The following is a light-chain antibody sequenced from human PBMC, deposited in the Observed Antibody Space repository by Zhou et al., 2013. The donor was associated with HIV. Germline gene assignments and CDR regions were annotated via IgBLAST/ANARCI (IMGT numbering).Light chain of an antibody. CDR1: QSISNY. Sequence: DIQMTQSPSSLSASVGDRVTVTCRASQSISNYLNWYRQKPGKAPELLIFAASRLESGVPSTFSGGGSGTDFTLTISSLRPEDFATYYCQQSYSSPWTFGQGTKVEIK. V-gene: IGKV1-39*01. CDR3: QQSYSSPWT. J-gene: IGKJ1*01. CDR2: AAS.